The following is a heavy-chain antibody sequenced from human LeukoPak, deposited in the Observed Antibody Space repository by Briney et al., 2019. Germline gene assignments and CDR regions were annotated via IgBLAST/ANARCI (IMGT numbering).Heavy chain of an antibody. J-gene: IGHJ5*02. V-gene: IGHV1-18*01. CDR2: IRAYNGNT. CDR1: GYTFTSYG. CDR3: SRDGQEDIAVVPAAIQPCTKGGCGPDGFDP. D-gene: IGHD2-2*01. Sequence: ASVKVSCKGSGYTFTSYGISWVRQAPGQGLEWMGWIRAYNGNTNYAHKLQGRVTMTTDTTTTTAYTELRSLGSGETTVYYCSRDGQEDIAVVPAAIQPCTKGGCGPDGFDPWGQGTLVTVSS.